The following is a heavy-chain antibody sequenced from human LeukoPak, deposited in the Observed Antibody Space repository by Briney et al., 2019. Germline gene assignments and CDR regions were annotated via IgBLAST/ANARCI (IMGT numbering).Heavy chain of an antibody. D-gene: IGHD1-26*01. CDR1: GYSFTSYW. J-gene: IGHJ3*02. CDR2: IYPGDSDI. CDR3: ARPLYSGSYFSAFDI. Sequence: PGESLKISCKGSGYSFTSYWIGWVRQMPGKGLEWMGIIYPGDSDIRYSPSFQGQVTISADKSISTAYLQWSSLKASDIAMYYCARPLYSGSYFSAFDIWGQGTMVTVSS. V-gene: IGHV5-51*01.